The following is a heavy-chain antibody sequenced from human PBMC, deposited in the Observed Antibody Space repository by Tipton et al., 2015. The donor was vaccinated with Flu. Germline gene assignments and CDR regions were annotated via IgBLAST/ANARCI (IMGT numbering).Heavy chain of an antibody. CDR1: GFTFDDYA. Sequence: SLRLSCAASGFTFDDYAMHWVRQAPGKGLEWVSGISWNSGSIGYADSVKGRFTISRDNAKNSLYLQMNSLRAEDTALYYCAKGRIARPDDAFDIWGQGTMVTVSS. D-gene: IGHD2-21*01. V-gene: IGHV3-9*01. CDR2: ISWNSGSI. J-gene: IGHJ3*02. CDR3: AKGRIARPDDAFDI.